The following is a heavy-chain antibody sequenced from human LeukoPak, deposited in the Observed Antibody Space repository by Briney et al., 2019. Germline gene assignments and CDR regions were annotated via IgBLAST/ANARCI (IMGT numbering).Heavy chain of an antibody. Sequence: GRSLRLSCAASGFTFSSYAMHWVRQAPGKGLEWVAVISYDGSNKYYGDSVKGRFTISRDNSKNTLYLQMNSLRAEDTAVYYCARSLSDYYYYGMDVWGQGTTVTVSS. CDR2: ISYDGSNK. D-gene: IGHD3-16*02. CDR1: GFTFSSYA. J-gene: IGHJ6*02. V-gene: IGHV3-30-3*01. CDR3: ARSLSDYYYYGMDV.